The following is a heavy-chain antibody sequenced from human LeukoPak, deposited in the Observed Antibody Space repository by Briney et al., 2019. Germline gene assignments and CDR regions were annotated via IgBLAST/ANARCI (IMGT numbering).Heavy chain of an antibody. Sequence: GGSLRLSCAASGFTFDDYAMHWVRQAPGKGLEWVSGISWNSGSIGYADSVKGRFTISRDNAKNSLYLQMNSLRAEDTALYYCCSAEMATISPPGDYWGQGTLVTVSS. CDR3: CSAEMATISPPGDY. CDR2: ISWNSGSI. D-gene: IGHD5-24*01. CDR1: GFTFDDYA. J-gene: IGHJ4*02. V-gene: IGHV3-9*01.